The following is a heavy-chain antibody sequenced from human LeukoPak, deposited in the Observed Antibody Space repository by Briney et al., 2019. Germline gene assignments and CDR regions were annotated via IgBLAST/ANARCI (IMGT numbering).Heavy chain of an antibody. CDR2: ISAYNGNT. Sequence: ASVKVSCKASGYTFTSSYFHWVRQAPGQGLELMGWISAYNGNTNYAQKLHVRVTMTTDTATITTYRELRRLRSADTAVHYCARFGRDYSNYGWFDPWGKGPLVTVSS. CDR1: GYTFTSSY. V-gene: IGHV1-18*04. D-gene: IGHD4-11*01. J-gene: IGHJ5*02. CDR3: ARFGRDYSNYGWFDP.